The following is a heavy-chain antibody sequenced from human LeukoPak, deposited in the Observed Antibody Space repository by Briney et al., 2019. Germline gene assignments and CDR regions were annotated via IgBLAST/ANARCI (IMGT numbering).Heavy chain of an antibody. D-gene: IGHD3-10*01. Sequence: GGSLRLSCAASGFTFSSYGMHWVRQAPGKGLEWVAVISYDGSNKYYADSVKGRFTISRDNSKNTLYLQMNSLRAEDTAVYYCAKDKGPLHIRGGHYFDYWGQGTLVTVSS. CDR3: AKDKGPLHIRGGHYFDY. CDR2: ISYDGSNK. J-gene: IGHJ4*02. CDR1: GFTFSSYG. V-gene: IGHV3-30*18.